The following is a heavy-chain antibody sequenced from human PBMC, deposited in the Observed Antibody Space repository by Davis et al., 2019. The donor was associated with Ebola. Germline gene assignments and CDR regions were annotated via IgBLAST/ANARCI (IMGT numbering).Heavy chain of an antibody. CDR3: AKKPYYDYVRWDYGMDV. CDR2: ISGSGGST. Sequence: GESLKISCAASGFTFSSYAMSWVRQAPGKGLEWVSAISGSGGSTYYADSVKGRFTISRDNSKNTLYLQMNSLRAEDTAVYYCAKKPYYDYVRWDYGMDVWGQGTTVTVSS. J-gene: IGHJ6*02. CDR1: GFTFSSYA. D-gene: IGHD3-16*01. V-gene: IGHV3-23*01.